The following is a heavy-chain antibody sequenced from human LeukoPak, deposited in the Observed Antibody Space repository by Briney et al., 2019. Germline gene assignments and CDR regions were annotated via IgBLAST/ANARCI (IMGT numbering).Heavy chain of an antibody. V-gene: IGHV3-13*01. J-gene: IGHJ6*02. D-gene: IGHD6-19*01. CDR3: ARESSGWFRYGMDV. CDR2: IGTAGDT. Sequence: GGSLRLSCAASGFTFSSYDMHWVRQATGKGLEWVSAIGTAGDTYYPGSVKGRFTISRENAKNSLYLQMNSLRAGDTAVYYCARESSGWFRYGMDVWGQGTTVTVSS. CDR1: GFTFSSYD.